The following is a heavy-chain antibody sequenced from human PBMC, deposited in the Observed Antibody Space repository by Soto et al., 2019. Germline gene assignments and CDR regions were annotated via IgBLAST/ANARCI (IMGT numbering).Heavy chain of an antibody. V-gene: IGHV3-11*06. J-gene: IGHJ3*02. Sequence: RGSLRLACVASEFTFSDYYMSWIRQAPGKGLEWVSYISSSSSYTNYADSVNGRFTISIDNAKNSLYLQMNSLRAEDTAVYYCARGFYLRGVIINDAFDIWGQGTMVT. CDR1: EFTFSDYY. CDR3: ARGFYLRGVIINDAFDI. CDR2: ISSSSSYT. D-gene: IGHD3-10*02.